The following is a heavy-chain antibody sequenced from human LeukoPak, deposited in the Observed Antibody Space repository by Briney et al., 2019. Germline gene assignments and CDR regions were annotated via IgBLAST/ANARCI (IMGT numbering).Heavy chain of an antibody. V-gene: IGHV3-7*01. CDR2: IEQDGSEK. D-gene: IGHD3-10*01. Sequence: GGSLRLSCAASGFTFSSYWMSWVRQAPGKGLEWVANIEQDGSEKYYVDSVKGRFTISRDNAKNSLYLQMNSLRAEDTAVYYCAKDYGSGSYLSFDYWGQGTLVTVSS. CDR3: AKDYGSGSYLSFDY. CDR1: GFTFSSYW. J-gene: IGHJ4*02.